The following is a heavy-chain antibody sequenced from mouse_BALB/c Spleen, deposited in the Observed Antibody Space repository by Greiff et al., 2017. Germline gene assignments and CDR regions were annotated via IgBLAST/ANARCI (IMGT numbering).Heavy chain of an antibody. J-gene: IGHJ4*01. V-gene: IGHV2-2*02. D-gene: IGHD1-1*01. CDR2: IWSGGST. CDR3: ARKDYGSSYVNYYAMDY. CDR1: GFSLTSYG. Sequence: QVQLHQSGPGLVQPSQSLSITCTVSGFSLTSYGVHWVRQSPGKGLEWLGVIWSGGSTDYNAAFISRLSISKDNSKSQVFFKMNSLQANDTAIYYCARKDYGSSYVNYYAMDYWGQGTSVTVSS.